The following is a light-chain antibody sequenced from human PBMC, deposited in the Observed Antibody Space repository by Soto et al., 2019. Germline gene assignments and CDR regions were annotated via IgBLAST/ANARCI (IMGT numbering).Light chain of an antibody. CDR2: KAS. J-gene: IGKJ1*01. CDR3: QQSYNTKWT. CDR1: QSISSW. Sequence: DIQMTQSPSTLSASVGDRVTITCRASQSISSWLAWYQQKPGTAPKLLIYKASTLESGVPSRFSVSRSGTEFTLTVSSLQPDDFATYYCQQSYNTKWTFGQGTKVEI. V-gene: IGKV1-5*03.